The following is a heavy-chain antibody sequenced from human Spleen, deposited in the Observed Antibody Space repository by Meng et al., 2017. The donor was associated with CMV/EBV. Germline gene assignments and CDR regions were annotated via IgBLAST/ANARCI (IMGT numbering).Heavy chain of an antibody. CDR3: ASSGEETGDP. J-gene: IGHJ5*02. D-gene: IGHD3-10*01. CDR2: IYSGGST. V-gene: IGHV3-53*01. CDR1: GFTFSSYA. Sequence: SCAASGFTFSSYAMSWVRQAPGKGLEWVSVIYSGGSTYYADSVKGRFTISRDNSKNTLYLQMNSLRAEDTAVYYCASSGEETGDPWGQGTLVTVSS.